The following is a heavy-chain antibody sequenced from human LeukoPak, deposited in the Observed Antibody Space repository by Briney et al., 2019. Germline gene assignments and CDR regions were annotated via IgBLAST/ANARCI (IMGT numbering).Heavy chain of an antibody. D-gene: IGHD1-26*01. J-gene: IGHJ4*02. CDR3: ARAPKVRVGADQYYFDY. V-gene: IGHV1-8*03. Sequence: EASVKVSCKASGYTFTSYGISWVRQATGQGLEWMGWTNPNSGNTGYAQKFQGRVTITRNTSISTAYMELSSLRSEDTAVYYCARAPKVRVGADQYYFDYWGQGTLVTVSS. CDR2: TNPNSGNT. CDR1: GYTFTSYG.